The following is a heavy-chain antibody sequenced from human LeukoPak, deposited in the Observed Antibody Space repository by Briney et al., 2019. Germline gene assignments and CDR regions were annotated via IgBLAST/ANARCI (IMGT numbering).Heavy chain of an antibody. Sequence: GGSLRLSCAASGFTFSSYSMNWVRQAPGKGLEWVSAITGGGVSTFYADSVKGRFTISRDNSKNMVYLQMDSLGVDDSAVYYCAKDRAWIQLWYFENWGQGTRVTVSS. CDR2: ITGGGVST. J-gene: IGHJ4*02. CDR1: GFTFSSYS. CDR3: AKDRAWIQLWYFEN. V-gene: IGHV3-23*01. D-gene: IGHD5-18*01.